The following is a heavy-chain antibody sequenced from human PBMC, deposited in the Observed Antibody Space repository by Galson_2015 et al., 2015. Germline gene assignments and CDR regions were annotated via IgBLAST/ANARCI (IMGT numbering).Heavy chain of an antibody. J-gene: IGHJ4*02. CDR2: ISYDGSNK. Sequence: SLRLSCAASGFTFSSYAMHWVRQAPGKGLEWVAVISYDGSNKYYADSVKGRFTISRDNSKNTLYLQMNSLRAEDTAVYYCARDGVWDLWSGSKLDYWGQGTLVTVSS. CDR1: GFTFSSYA. D-gene: IGHD3-3*01. V-gene: IGHV3-30-3*01. CDR3: ARDGVWDLWSGSKLDY.